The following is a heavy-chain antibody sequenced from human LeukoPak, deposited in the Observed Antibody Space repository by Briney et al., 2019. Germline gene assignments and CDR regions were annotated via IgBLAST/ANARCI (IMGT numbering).Heavy chain of an antibody. CDR1: GYTFTGYY. CDR3: ARAPVRPYDLYYFDY. D-gene: IGHD3-16*01. Sequence: ASVKVSCKASGYTFTGYYMHWVRQAPGQGLEWMGWINPNSGGTNYAQKFQGRVTMTRDTSISTAYMEPSRLRSDDTAVYYCARAPVRPYDLYYFDYWGQGTLVTVSS. J-gene: IGHJ4*02. CDR2: INPNSGGT. V-gene: IGHV1-2*02.